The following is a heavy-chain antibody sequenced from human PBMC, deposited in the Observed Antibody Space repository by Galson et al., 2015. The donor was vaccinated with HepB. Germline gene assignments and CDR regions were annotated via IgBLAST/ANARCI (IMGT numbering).Heavy chain of an antibody. J-gene: IGHJ6*03. CDR1: RFTFSSYG. CDR3: AKQMEESITIFGVVIKQPGYYMDV. D-gene: IGHD3-3*01. CDR2: ISYDGSNK. V-gene: IGHV3-30*18. Sequence: SLRLSCAASRFTFSSYGMHWVRQAPGKGLEWVAVISYDGSNKYYADSVKGRFTISRDNSKNTLYLQMNSLRAEDTAVYYCAKQMEESITIFGVVIKQPGYYMDVWGKGTTVTVSS.